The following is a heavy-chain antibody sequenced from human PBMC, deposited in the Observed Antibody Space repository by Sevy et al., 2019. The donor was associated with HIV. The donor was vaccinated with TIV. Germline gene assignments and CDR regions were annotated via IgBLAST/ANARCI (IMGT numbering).Heavy chain of an antibody. J-gene: IGHJ6*03. CDR1: GFTFSSYD. D-gene: IGHD3-16*01. CDR2: RSYDGSNK. CDR3: ARVALTFGGDPYDKHYFMDV. V-gene: IGHV3-30*03. Sequence: GGSLRLSCAAPGFTFSSYDMHWVRRAPDKGLEWVADRSYDGSNKVYLDSVKGRFTISRDNSKSTLYLQLSSLRAEDTAVYYCARVALTFGGDPYDKHYFMDVWGKGTTVTVSS.